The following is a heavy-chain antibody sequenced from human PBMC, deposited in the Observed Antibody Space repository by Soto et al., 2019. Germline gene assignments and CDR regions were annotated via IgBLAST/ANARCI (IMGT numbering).Heavy chain of an antibody. Sequence: GGSLRLSCAASGFTFSSYAMNWVRQAPGKGLEWVSYISSSSSTIYYADSVKGRFTISRDNAKNSLYLQMNSLRDEDTAVYYCAREDIVVVPAPPYYYYGMDVWGQGTTVTVSS. D-gene: IGHD2-2*01. CDR1: GFTFSSYA. CDR2: ISSSSSTI. CDR3: AREDIVVVPAPPYYYYGMDV. J-gene: IGHJ6*02. V-gene: IGHV3-48*02.